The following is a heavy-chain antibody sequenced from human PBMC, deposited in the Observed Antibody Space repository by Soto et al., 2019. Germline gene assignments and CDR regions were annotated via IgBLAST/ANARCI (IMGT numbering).Heavy chain of an antibody. D-gene: IGHD5-18*01. V-gene: IGHV4-59*01. CDR3: ARVVGVNSMVTSSHYYGMDG. CDR1: GGSINSYY. CDR2: IYYSGIT. Sequence: SETLSLTCTVSGGSINSYYWSWIRQPPGKGLEALGYIYYSGITNYNPSLKSRVTITIDSSKNQFSLKLSSVTAAATAVYYCARVVGVNSMVTSSHYYGMDGWGQGTRVTVYS. J-gene: IGHJ6*02.